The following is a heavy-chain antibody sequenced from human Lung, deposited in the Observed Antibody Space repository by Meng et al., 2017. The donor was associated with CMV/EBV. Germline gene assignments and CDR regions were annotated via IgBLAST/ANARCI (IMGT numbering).Heavy chain of an antibody. J-gene: IGHJ6*02. D-gene: IGHD3-3*01. V-gene: IGHV3-53*01. CDR2: IYSGGST. CDR1: GFTVSSNY. Sequence: SCAASGFTVSSNYMSWVRQAPGKGLEWVSVIYSGGSTYYADSVKGRFTISRDNSKNTLHLQMNSLRAEDTAVYYCARSIFGAPGGVWGQGTTVTVSS. CDR3: ARSIFGAPGGV.